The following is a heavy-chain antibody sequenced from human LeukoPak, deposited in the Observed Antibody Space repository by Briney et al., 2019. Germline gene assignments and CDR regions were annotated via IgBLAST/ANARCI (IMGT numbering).Heavy chain of an antibody. D-gene: IGHD3-3*01. J-gene: IGHJ6*03. CDR3: ATGGGWVPSFGVVTHIDV. V-gene: IGHV3-74*03. Sequence: GGSLRLSCAASGFAFSGYWMHWVRQGPEKGLELVSRIDNDGHGILYADSVKGRFTTSRDNAKNTLYLQMNSLRFEDTAVYYCATGGGWVPSFGVVTHIDVWGKGTTVTVSS. CDR2: IDNDGHGI. CDR1: GFAFSGYW.